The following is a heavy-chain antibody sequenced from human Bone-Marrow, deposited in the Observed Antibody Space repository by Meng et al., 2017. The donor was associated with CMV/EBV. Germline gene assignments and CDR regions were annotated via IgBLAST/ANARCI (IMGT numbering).Heavy chain of an antibody. J-gene: IGHJ3*02. Sequence: SETLSLTCSVHGGPFSGYYWNWIRQAPGKGLEWIGEINHSGMTSSNPSLKSRVTVSVDTSKNQFSLKLSSVTAADSAIYYCARIGTTSAFDIWGQGKMVNVSS. V-gene: IGHV4-34*01. CDR2: INHSGMT. CDR1: GGPFSGYY. D-gene: IGHD1-7*01. CDR3: ARIGTTSAFDI.